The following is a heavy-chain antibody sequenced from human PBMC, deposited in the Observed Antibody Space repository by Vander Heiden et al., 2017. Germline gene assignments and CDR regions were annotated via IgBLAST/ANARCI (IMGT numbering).Heavy chain of an antibody. CDR1: GFTFSIYS. J-gene: IGHJ4*02. CDR3: ARRGTTAFDY. D-gene: IGHD3-16*01. V-gene: IGHV3-48*02. CDR2: ISSGSSQTT. Sequence: EVQLVESGGGLVQHGGSLRLSCAASGFTFSIYSMNWLRQAPGKGLEWVSYISSGSSQTTHYADSVKGRFTISRDNAKNSLYLEMNSLRDEDTAVYYCARRGTTAFDYWGQGTLVTVSS.